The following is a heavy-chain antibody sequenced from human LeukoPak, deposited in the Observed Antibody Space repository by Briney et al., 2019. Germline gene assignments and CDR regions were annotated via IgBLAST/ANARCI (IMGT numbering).Heavy chain of an antibody. Sequence: GGSLRLSCAASGFTFSSYSMNWVRQAPGKXXXXXSSISSSSSYXXXXXXXXXXFTISXXNAKNSLYLQMNSLRAEDTAVYYCARDYAVRGVIHDYWGQGTLVTVSS. J-gene: IGHJ4*02. CDR1: GFTFSSYS. V-gene: IGHV3-21*01. D-gene: IGHD3-10*01. CDR3: ARDYAVRGVIHDY. CDR2: ISSSSSYX.